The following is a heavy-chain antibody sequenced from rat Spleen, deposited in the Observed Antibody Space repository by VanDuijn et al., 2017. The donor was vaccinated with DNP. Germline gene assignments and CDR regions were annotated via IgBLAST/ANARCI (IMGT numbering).Heavy chain of an antibody. Sequence: EVQGGGSGGGLVQPGRVLELSCVGSGFTFRYFYIDWCRPAPKKGLGWVATISTSGSRTYYLDSVTGRFTISRDIPKSTLYLQMDSLRSEDTATYYCAARAPGDYYYGGYFDYWGQGVMVTVSS. V-gene: IGHV5-7*01. CDR3: AARAPGDYYYGGYFDY. CDR1: GFTFRYFY. CDR2: ISTSGSRT. D-gene: IGHD1-6*01. J-gene: IGHJ2*01.